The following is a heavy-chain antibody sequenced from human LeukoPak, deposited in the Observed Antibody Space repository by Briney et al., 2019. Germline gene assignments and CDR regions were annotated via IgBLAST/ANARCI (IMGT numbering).Heavy chain of an antibody. CDR1: GYSISSGYY. Sequence: SETLSLTCTVSGYSISSGYYWGWIRQSPGKGLEWIGSIYYSGSTYYNPSLKSRVTISVDTSKNQFSLKLSSVTAADTAVYYCARENWNYGEDFWGQGTLVTVSS. V-gene: IGHV4-38-2*02. J-gene: IGHJ4*02. CDR3: ARENWNYGEDF. D-gene: IGHD1-7*01. CDR2: IYYSGST.